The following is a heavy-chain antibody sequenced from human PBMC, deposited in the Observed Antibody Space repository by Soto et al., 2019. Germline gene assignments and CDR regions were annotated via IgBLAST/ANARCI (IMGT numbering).Heavy chain of an antibody. Sequence: EVQLLESGGGVVQPGGSLRLSCAASGFIFTHYAMSWVRQAPGKGLEWVADISGGGADTDYVDSVKGRFTISRDNPKNLLYLQMNSLRAEDTAVYYCAKDYCRTTNCDFPLDFWGQGTLVTVSS. CDR2: ISGGGADT. V-gene: IGHV3-23*01. CDR1: GFIFTHYA. D-gene: IGHD2-2*01. J-gene: IGHJ4*02. CDR3: AKDYCRTTNCDFPLDF.